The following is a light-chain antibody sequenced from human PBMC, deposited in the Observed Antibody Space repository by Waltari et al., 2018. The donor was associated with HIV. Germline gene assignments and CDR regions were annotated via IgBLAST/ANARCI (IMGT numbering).Light chain of an antibody. CDR2: WAS. V-gene: IGKV4-1*01. Sequence: DIVMTQSPDSLAVSLGERATINCKSSQSVLYSSNNKNYLAWYQQKPGQPPKLLIYWASTRESGVPDLFSGSGSWTDFTLTISSLQAEDVAVYYCQQYYSTPFTFGPGTKVDIK. CDR3: QQYYSTPFT. CDR1: QSVLYSSNNKNY. J-gene: IGKJ3*01.